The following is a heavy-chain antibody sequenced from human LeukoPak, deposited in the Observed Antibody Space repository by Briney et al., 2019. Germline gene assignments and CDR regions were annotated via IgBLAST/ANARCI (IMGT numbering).Heavy chain of an antibody. Sequence: SETLSLTCTVSGGSISSSSYYWGWIRQPPGKGLEWIGSIYYSGSNYYNPSLKSRVTISVDTSKNQFSLKLSSVTAADTAVYYRARVYYDSNGRYYFDYWGQGTLVTVSS. D-gene: IGHD3-22*01. J-gene: IGHJ4*02. CDR1: GGSISSSSYY. CDR2: IYYSGSN. CDR3: ARVYYDSNGRYYFDY. V-gene: IGHV4-39*01.